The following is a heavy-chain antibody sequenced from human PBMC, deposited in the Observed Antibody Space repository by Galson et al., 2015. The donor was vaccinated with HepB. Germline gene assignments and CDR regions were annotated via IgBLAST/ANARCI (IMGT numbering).Heavy chain of an antibody. CDR3: ARGVNFGGGATDWFDP. Sequence: SLRLSCAASGFTLSTYSMHWVRQAPGRGPEWVAVISNDGRNKNYADSVKGRFTISRDNSKSTLYLQMNSLRAEDTAVYYCARGVNFGGGATDWFDPWAREPWSPSPQ. D-gene: IGHD1-26*01. CDR1: GFTLSTYS. J-gene: IGHJ5*02. CDR2: ISNDGRNK. V-gene: IGHV3-30*03.